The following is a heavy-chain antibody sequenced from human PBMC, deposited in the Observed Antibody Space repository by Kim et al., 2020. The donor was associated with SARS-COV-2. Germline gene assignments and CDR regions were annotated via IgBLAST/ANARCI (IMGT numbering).Heavy chain of an antibody. CDR3: ARVAPEDIVVVVAATNYYGMDV. V-gene: IGHV3-53*01. D-gene: IGHD2-15*01. CDR2: IYSGGST. CDR1: GFTVSSNY. Sequence: GGSLRLSCAASGFTVSSNYMSWVRQAPGKGLEWVSVIYSGGSTYYADSVKGRFTISRDNSKNTLYLQMNSLRAEDTAVYYCARVAPEDIVVVVAATNYYGMDVWGQGTTVTVSS. J-gene: IGHJ6*02.